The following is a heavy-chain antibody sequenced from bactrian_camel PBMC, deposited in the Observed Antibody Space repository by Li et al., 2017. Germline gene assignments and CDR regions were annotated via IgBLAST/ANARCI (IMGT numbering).Heavy chain of an antibody. D-gene: IGHD2*01. J-gene: IGHJ4*01. CDR3: AALYTGISGCYSTSLAPRFVRL. V-gene: IGHV3S40*01. CDR2: IDTGSGNT. CDR1: GYTFNTY. Sequence: VQLVESGGGSALAGGSVRLSCAASGYTFNTYSWFRQAPGQEREGVAAIDTGSGNTYYADSVKGRFTISQDNAKNTVYLQMNSLKPEDTAIYYCAALYTGISGCYSTSLAPRFVRLLGPGDPGHRL.